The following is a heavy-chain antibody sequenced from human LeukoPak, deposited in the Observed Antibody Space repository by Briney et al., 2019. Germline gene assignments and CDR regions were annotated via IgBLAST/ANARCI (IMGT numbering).Heavy chain of an antibody. V-gene: IGHV3-7*01. Sequence: PGGSLRLSCAASGFPFSGYWMDWVRQAPGKGMEWVANINQDGSTQYYAASVKGRFTISRDNAKSSLYLQMNSLRAEDTAAYYCARDATGGYYFDYWGQGTLVTVSS. D-gene: IGHD3-10*01. J-gene: IGHJ4*02. CDR2: INQDGSTQ. CDR3: ARDATGGYYFDY. CDR1: GFPFSGYW.